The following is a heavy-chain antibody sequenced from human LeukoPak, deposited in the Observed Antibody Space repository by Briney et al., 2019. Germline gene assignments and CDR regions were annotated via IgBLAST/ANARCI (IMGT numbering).Heavy chain of an antibody. CDR1: GFTFSSYV. Sequence: PGRSLRLSCAASGFTFSSYVLHWVRQAPGKGLEWVAVISQDVSKDYYADSVKGRFTISRDNSKNMLYLQMNSLRVEDTAVYYCARELNYGSGNWGYYFDYWGQGTLVTVSS. J-gene: IGHJ4*02. CDR2: ISQDVSKD. CDR3: ARELNYGSGNWGYYFDY. V-gene: IGHV3-30-3*01. D-gene: IGHD3-10*01.